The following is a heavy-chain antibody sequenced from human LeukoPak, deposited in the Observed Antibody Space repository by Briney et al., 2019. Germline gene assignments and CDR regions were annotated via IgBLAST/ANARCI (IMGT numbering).Heavy chain of an antibody. V-gene: IGHV4-38-2*01. Sequence: PSESLSLTCPVSSYFTTRGSFWGWIRQSPGKGLEWIARMFHSGSTYYNPSLTSRLTMSVDTSKNPFSLRLGCVTAADPAVYYCARPDGRRGYVRGGNWFDPWGQGPLVT. J-gene: IGHJ5*02. CDR3: ARPDGRRGYVRGGNWFDP. D-gene: IGHD5-12*01. CDR1: SYFTTRGSF. CDR2: MFHSGST.